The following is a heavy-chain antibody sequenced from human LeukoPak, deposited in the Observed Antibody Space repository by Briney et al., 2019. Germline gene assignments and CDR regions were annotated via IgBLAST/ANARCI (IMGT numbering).Heavy chain of an antibody. CDR2: IRSKSYNYAT. CDR3: TRSGTDY. V-gene: IGHV3-73*01. CDR1: GFTFTGSA. Sequence: GGSLRLSCAASGFTFTGSAMHWVRRASGKGLEWVGRIRSKSYNYATAYAASVKGRFTSRDDSKNSAYLQMNSLKTEDTAVYYCTRSGTDYWGQGTLVTVSS. J-gene: IGHJ4*02.